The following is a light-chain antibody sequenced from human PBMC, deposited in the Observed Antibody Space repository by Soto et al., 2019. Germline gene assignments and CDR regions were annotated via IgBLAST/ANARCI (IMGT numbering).Light chain of an antibody. CDR1: STDVGGSEY. Sequence: QSALTQPASVSGSPGQSITISCTGTSTDVGGSEYVSWYQQHPSKAPKLIISAVSNRSSGVPNRFSASKSGNTASLTISGLQAEDEADYFCASFSSTTTTAVLFVGGTKLTVL. V-gene: IGLV2-14*01. CDR3: ASFSSTTTTAVL. J-gene: IGLJ3*02. CDR2: AVS.